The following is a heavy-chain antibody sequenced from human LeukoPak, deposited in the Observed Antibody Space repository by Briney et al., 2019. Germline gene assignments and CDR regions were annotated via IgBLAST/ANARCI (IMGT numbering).Heavy chain of an antibody. J-gene: IGHJ4*02. V-gene: IGHV4-34*01. D-gene: IGHD3-3*01. CDR3: ASGITIFGVAL. CDR1: GGSFSGYY. Sequence: SETLSLTRAVYGGSFSGYYWSWIRQPPGKGLEWIGEINHSGSTNYNPSLKSRVTISVDTSKNQFSLKLSSVTAADTAVYYCASGITIFGVALWGQGTLVTVSS. CDR2: INHSGST.